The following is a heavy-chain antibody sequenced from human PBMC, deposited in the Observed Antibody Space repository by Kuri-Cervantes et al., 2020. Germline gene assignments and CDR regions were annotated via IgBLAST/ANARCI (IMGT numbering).Heavy chain of an antibody. J-gene: IGHJ4*02. CDR1: GYTFTSYG. CDR2: ISAYNGNT. CDR3: AREGIAVAGHGGYDY. Sequence: ASVKVSCKASGYTFTSYGISWVRQAPGQGLEWMGWISAYNGNTNYAQKLKGRVTMTTDTSTSTVYMELSSLRSEDTAVYYCAREGIAVAGHGGYDYWGQGTLVTVSS. V-gene: IGHV1-18*01. D-gene: IGHD6-19*01.